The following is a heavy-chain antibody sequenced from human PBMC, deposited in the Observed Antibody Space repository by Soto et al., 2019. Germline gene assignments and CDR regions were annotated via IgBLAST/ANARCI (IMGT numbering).Heavy chain of an antibody. V-gene: IGHV4-30-4*01. J-gene: IGHJ5*02. Sequence: PSETLSLTCTVSGGSISSGDYYWSWIRQPPGKGLEWIGYIYYSGSTYYNPSLKSRVTISVDTSKNQFSLKLSSVTAADTAVYYCAREGSSGPGASWFDPWGQGTLVTAPQ. CDR1: GGSISSGDYY. CDR2: IYYSGST. D-gene: IGHD3-10*01. CDR3: AREGSSGPGASWFDP.